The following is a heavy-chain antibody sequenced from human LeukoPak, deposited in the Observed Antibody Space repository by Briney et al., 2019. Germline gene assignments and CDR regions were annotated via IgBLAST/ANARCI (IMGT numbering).Heavy chain of an antibody. CDR3: ARAQSEELGYCSGGSCILGVYYVDV. D-gene: IGHD2-15*01. V-gene: IGHV4-59*11. CDR1: GGSISSHY. Sequence: SEILSLTCTVSGGSISSHYWSWIRQPPGKGLEWIGYIYYSGSTNYNPSLKSRVTISVDTSKNQFSLKLSSVTAADTAVYYCARAQSEELGYCSGGSCILGVYYVDVWGKGTTVTVSS. J-gene: IGHJ6*03. CDR2: IYYSGST.